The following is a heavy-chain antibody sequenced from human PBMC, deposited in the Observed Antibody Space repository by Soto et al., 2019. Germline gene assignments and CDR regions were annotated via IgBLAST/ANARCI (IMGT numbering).Heavy chain of an antibody. Sequence: SVKVSCKASGDVFRSYGINWVRQAPGQGLEWMGGIIPISGTTNYAQKFQGRVAITADESTDTVYMELSRLRSEDAAVYFCARVRCFNGLCHTADYGMDVWGQGTTVTVSS. V-gene: IGHV1-69*13. D-gene: IGHD2-8*01. J-gene: IGHJ6*02. CDR2: IIPISGTT. CDR1: GDVFRSYG. CDR3: ARVRCFNGLCHTADYGMDV.